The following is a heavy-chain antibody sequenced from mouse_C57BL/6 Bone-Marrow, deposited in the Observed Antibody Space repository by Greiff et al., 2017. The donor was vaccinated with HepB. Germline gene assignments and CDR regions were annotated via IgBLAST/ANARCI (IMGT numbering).Heavy chain of an antibody. CDR3: ARGVRGDY. CDR1: GYTFTSYW. D-gene: IGHD2-14*01. Sequence: QVQLKQPGAELVRPGTSVKLSCKASGYTFTSYWMHWVKQRPGQGLEWIGVIDPSDSYTNYNQKFKGKATLTVDTSSSTAYMQLSSLTSEDSAVYYCARGVRGDYWGQGTTLTVSS. J-gene: IGHJ2*01. CDR2: IDPSDSYT. V-gene: IGHV1-59*01.